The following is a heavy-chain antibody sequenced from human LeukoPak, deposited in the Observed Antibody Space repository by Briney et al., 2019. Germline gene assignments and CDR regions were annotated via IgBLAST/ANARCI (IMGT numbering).Heavy chain of an antibody. CDR3: ASAMVPGLYGYYYYMDV. J-gene: IGHJ6*03. V-gene: IGHV1-69*05. Sequence: SVKVSCKASGGTFSSYAISWVRQAPGQGLEWMGGIIPIFGTANYAQKFQGRVTITTDESTSTAYMELSSLRSEDTAVYYCASAMVPGLYGYYYYMDVWGKGTTVTVSS. D-gene: IGHD3-10*01. CDR1: GGTFSSYA. CDR2: IIPIFGTA.